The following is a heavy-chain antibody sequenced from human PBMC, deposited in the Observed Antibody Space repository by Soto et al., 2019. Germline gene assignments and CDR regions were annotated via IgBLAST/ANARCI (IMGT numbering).Heavy chain of an antibody. CDR1: GGSISSVGYY. D-gene: IGHD5-12*01. V-gene: IGHV4-31*03. Sequence: QVQLQESGPGLVKPSQTLSLTCTVSGGSISSVGYYWSWIRQQPGKGLEWIGYIFYSGDTYYNPSLKSRLTISVDTSKNQFSLRLSSVTAADTAVYYCAAGYDDEPDSFDSWGQGTLVTVSS. CDR2: IFYSGDT. J-gene: IGHJ4*02. CDR3: AAGYDDEPDSFDS.